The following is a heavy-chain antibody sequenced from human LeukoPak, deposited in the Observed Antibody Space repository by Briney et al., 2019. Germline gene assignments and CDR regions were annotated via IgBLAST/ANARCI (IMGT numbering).Heavy chain of an antibody. J-gene: IGHJ5*02. CDR1: GFTFSDYY. V-gene: IGHV3-11*01. CDR2: ISSSGSTI. D-gene: IGHD3-3*01. Sequence: GGSLRLSCAASGFTFSDYYMSWIRQAPGKGLEWVSCISSSGSTIYYADSVKGRFTISRDNAKNSLYLQMNSLRAEDTAVYYCARSGGPDDFWSGSIPNWFDPWGQGTLVTVSS. CDR3: ARSGGPDDFWSGSIPNWFDP.